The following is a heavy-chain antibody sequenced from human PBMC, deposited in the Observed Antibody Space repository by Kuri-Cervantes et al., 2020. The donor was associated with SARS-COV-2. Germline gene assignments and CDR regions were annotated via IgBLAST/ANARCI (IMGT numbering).Heavy chain of an antibody. V-gene: IGHV3-11*04. CDR1: GFTFSDYY. D-gene: IGHD6-6*01. CDR3: ARESIAANLGAFDI. CDR2: ISGSGNTI. Sequence: LSLTCEASGFTFSDYYMSWIRQAPGKGLEWVSHISGSGNTIDYADSVRGRFTSSRDNAKNSLYLQMNSLGAGDTAVYYCARESIAANLGAFDIWGQGTMVTVSS. J-gene: IGHJ3*02.